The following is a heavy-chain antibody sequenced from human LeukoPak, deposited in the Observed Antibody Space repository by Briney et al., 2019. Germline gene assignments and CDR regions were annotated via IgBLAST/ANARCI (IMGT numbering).Heavy chain of an antibody. D-gene: IGHD5-18*01. J-gene: IGHJ4*02. Sequence: SETLSLTCTVSGGSISSYYWSWIRQPPGKGLEWIGYIYYSGSINYNPSLKSRVTISVDTSKNQFSLRLSSVTAADTAVYYCARGGVYNYGRIDSWGQGTLVTVSS. V-gene: IGHV4-59*01. CDR3: ARGGVYNYGRIDS. CDR1: GGSISSYY. CDR2: IYYSGSI.